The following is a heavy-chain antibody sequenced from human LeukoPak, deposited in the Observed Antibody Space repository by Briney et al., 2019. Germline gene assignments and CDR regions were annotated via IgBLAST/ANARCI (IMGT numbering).Heavy chain of an antibody. CDR3: AREGGSASNPNHDAFDI. J-gene: IGHJ3*02. Sequence: ASVKVSXKASGYTFTGCYMHWVRQAPGQGLEWMGRINPNSGGTNYAQKFQGRVTMTRDTSISTAYMELSRLRSDDTAVYYCAREGGSASNPNHDAFDIWGQGTMVTVSS. V-gene: IGHV1-2*06. CDR2: INPNSGGT. CDR1: GYTFTGCY. D-gene: IGHD3-16*01.